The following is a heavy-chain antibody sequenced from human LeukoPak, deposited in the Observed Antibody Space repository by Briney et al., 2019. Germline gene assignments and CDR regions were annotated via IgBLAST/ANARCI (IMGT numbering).Heavy chain of an antibody. CDR1: GYTFTGYY. J-gene: IGHJ6*03. V-gene: IGHV1-2*02. Sequence: ASVKVSCKASGYTFTGYYMHWVRQAPGQGLEWMGWINPNSGGTNYAQKFQGRVTMTRDTSISTAYMELSRLRSDDTAVYYCARGVVRGVSTRLDYYYYYMDDWGKGTTVTVSS. D-gene: IGHD3-10*01. CDR2: INPNSGGT. CDR3: ARGVVRGVSTRLDYYYYYMDD.